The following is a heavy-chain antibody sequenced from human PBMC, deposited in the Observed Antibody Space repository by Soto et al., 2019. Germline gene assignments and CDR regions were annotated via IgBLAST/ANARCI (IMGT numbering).Heavy chain of an antibody. D-gene: IGHD6-13*01. Sequence: GESLKISCAASGFTFSSYWMSWVRQAPGKGLEWVANIKQDGSEKYYVDSVKGRFTISRDNAKNSLYLQMNSLRAEDTAVYYCARDSSSWSYYYYYMDVWGKGTTVTVSS. CDR3: ARDSSSWSYYYYYMDV. CDR1: GFTFSSYW. CDR2: IKQDGSEK. V-gene: IGHV3-7*01. J-gene: IGHJ6*03.